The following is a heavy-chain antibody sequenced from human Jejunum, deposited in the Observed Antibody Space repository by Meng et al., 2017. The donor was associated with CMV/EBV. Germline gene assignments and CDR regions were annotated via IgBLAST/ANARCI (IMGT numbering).Heavy chain of an antibody. CDR3: VRASNSAGWYGFDY. J-gene: IGHJ4*02. V-gene: IGHV4-4*07. CDR2: VYTSVST. D-gene: IGHD6-19*01. Sequence: LQASCPLLVQPPATLPLPCTVSGASISFYYYNCIRQPAANGLSWIWRVYTSVSTNYIPSLKSRVPMSVDTSMKQLSLKLTSVTAADTAVYYCVRASNSAGWYGFDYWGQGTLVTVSS. CDR1: GASISFYY.